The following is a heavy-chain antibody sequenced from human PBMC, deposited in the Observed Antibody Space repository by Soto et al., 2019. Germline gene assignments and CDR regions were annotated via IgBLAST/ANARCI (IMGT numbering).Heavy chain of an antibody. CDR3: AKGAPLTLLHYYYYYMDV. Sequence: ESGGGLVQPGGSLRLSCAASGFTFSSYAMSWVRQAPGKGLEWVSAISGSGGSTYYADSVKGRFTISRDNSKNTLYLQMNSLRAEDTAVYYCAKGAPLTLLHYYYYYMDVWGKGTTVTVSS. CDR1: GFTFSSYA. J-gene: IGHJ6*03. V-gene: IGHV3-23*01. D-gene: IGHD1-26*01. CDR2: ISGSGGST.